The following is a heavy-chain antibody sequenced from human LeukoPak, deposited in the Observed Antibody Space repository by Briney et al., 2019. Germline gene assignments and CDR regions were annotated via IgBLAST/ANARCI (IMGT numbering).Heavy chain of an antibody. V-gene: IGHV3-23*01. CDR2: ISAGAEYI. Sequence: GGSLRLSCAASGFTFSTYVMNWFRQAPGKGLEWVSTISAGAEYIFYADSVKGRFTISRDDSNNALYLQMHSLRAEDTALYYCASGPPLLKYFEYWGQGTLVTVSS. CDR1: GFTFSTYV. D-gene: IGHD3-9*01. CDR3: ASGPPLLKYFEY. J-gene: IGHJ4*02.